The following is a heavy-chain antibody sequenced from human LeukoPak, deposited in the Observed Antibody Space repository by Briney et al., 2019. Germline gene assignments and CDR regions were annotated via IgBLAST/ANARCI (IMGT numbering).Heavy chain of an antibody. CDR2: ISAYNGNT. V-gene: IGHV1-18*01. CDR3: ARGRRKYYDSSGTLYYFDY. CDR1: GYTFTSYG. D-gene: IGHD3-22*01. Sequence: PRASVKVSCKASGYTFTSYGISWVRQAPGQGLEWMGWISAYNGNTNYAQKLQGRVTMTTDTSTSTAYMELRSLRSEDAAVYYCARGRRKYYDSSGTLYYFDYWGQGTLVTVSS. J-gene: IGHJ4*02.